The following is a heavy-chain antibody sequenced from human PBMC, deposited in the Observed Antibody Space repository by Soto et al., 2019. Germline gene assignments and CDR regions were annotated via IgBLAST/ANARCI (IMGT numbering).Heavy chain of an antibody. D-gene: IGHD6-19*01. CDR2: INAGGGDT. V-gene: IGHV3-23*01. CDR1: GLTFSSYA. CDR3: AKYPAVAGVKDYGIDV. J-gene: IGHJ6*02. Sequence: WSLRLSCAASGLTFSSYAMHWVRQAPGKGLEWVSAINAGGGDTYYAESVKGRFTVSRDSSMNTVYLQMKTLRAEDTAVYYCAKYPAVAGVKDYGIDVWGQGTTVTVSS.